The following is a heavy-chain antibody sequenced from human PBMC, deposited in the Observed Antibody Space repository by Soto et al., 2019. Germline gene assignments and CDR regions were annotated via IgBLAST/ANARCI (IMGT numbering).Heavy chain of an antibody. CDR1: GYTFTGYY. D-gene: IGHD3-3*01. CDR2: INPNSGGT. V-gene: IGHV1-2*02. J-gene: IGHJ6*02. Sequence: QVQLVQSGAEVKKPGASVKVSCKASGYTFTGYYMHWVRQAPGQGLEWMGWINPNSGGTNYAQKFQGRVTMTRDTSISTAYMELSRLRSDDTAVYYCVRDGGTIFGVVISRDGMDVWGQGTTVTVSS. CDR3: VRDGGTIFGVVISRDGMDV.